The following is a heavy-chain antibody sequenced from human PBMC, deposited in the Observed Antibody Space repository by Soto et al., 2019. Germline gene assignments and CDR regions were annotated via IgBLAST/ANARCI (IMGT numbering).Heavy chain of an antibody. V-gene: IGHV3-23*01. CDR3: AKDPDCSSTSCYDS. Sequence: PGGSLRLSCAASGFTFSSYAMSWVRQAPGKGLEWVSAISGSGGSTYYADSVKGRFTISRDNSKNTLYLQMNSLRAEDTAVYYCAKDPDCSSTSCYDSWGQGALVTVSS. J-gene: IGHJ4*02. CDR2: ISGSGGST. D-gene: IGHD2-2*01. CDR1: GFTFSSYA.